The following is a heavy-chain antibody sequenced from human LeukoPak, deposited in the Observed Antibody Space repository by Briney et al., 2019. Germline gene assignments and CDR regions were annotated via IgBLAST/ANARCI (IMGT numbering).Heavy chain of an antibody. D-gene: IGHD6-13*01. Sequence: SQTLSLTCAISGDSVSGNSVAWNWVRQSPSRGLEWLGRTYYRSKWYLDYAGSANGRITINADTSKNQVSLQLHSVTPEDTAMYYCTRFYSTNSFDYWGQGTLVTVSS. J-gene: IGHJ4*02. V-gene: IGHV6-1*01. CDR2: TYYRSKWYL. CDR3: TRFYSTNSFDY. CDR1: GDSVSGNSVA.